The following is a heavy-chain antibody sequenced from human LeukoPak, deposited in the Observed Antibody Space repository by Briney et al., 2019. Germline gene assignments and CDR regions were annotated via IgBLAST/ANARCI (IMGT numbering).Heavy chain of an antibody. Sequence: ASVKVSCKASGYTFTSYGISWVRRAPGQGLEWKGWISAYNGNTNYAQKLQGRVTMTTDTSTSTAYMELRSLRSDDTAVYYCARDGLAAAGTGVFYWGQGTLVTVSS. J-gene: IGHJ4*02. D-gene: IGHD6-13*01. CDR3: ARDGLAAAGTGVFY. CDR2: ISAYNGNT. CDR1: GYTFTSYG. V-gene: IGHV1-18*01.